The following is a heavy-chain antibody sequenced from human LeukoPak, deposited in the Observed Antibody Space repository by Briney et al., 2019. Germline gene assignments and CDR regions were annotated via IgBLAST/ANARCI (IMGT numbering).Heavy chain of an antibody. CDR3: ARVRSSNNWEAWFVP. D-gene: IGHD1-1*01. CDR2: MNPNSGNA. V-gene: IGHV1-8*01. CDR1: GYTFTNYD. J-gene: IGHJ5*02. Sequence: GASVKVSCKASGYTFTNYDINWVRQATGQGLEWMGWMNPNSGNAGYAQKFQGRVAMTGNTSISTAYMELSSLRSEDTAVYYCARVRSSNNWEAWFVPWGQGTLVTVSS.